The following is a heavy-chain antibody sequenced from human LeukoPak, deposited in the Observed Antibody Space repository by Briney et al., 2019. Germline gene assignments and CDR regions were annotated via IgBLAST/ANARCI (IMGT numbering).Heavy chain of an antibody. CDR1: GFPFSIYG. CDR3: ARSYCDSTSCYGGSGMDV. V-gene: IGHV3-33*01. D-gene: IGHD2-2*01. Sequence: GRSLRLSCAASGFPFSIYGMHWVRQAPGKGLEWVAVLWYDGNNKYYADSVKGRFTISRDSSKNTLYLQMNSLRAEDTAVYYCARSYCDSTSCYGGSGMDVWGQGTTVTVSS. J-gene: IGHJ6*02. CDR2: LWYDGNNK.